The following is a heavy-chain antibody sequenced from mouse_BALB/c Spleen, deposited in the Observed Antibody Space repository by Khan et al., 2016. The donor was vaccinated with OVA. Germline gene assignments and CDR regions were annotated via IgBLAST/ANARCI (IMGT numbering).Heavy chain of an antibody. CDR3: ARGLNYYGSWFAY. Sequence: QIQLVQSGPELKKPGETVKISCKASGFTFTNYGINWVKQAPGKALRWMGWINTYTGEPTYADDIQGRFAFSLETSASTAYLQINNLKNEDMATYFCARGLNYYGSWFAYWGQGTLVTVSA. D-gene: IGHD1-1*01. CDR2: INTYTGEP. J-gene: IGHJ3*01. CDR1: GFTFTNYG. V-gene: IGHV9-1*02.